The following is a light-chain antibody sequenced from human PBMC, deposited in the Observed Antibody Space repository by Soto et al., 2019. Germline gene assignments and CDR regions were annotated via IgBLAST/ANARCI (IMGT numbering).Light chain of an antibody. CDR3: QQYDNLPYS. V-gene: IGKV1-33*01. CDR1: QDITNY. Sequence: DIQMTQSPSSLSASVGDRVTITCQASQDITNYLNWYQQKPGKAPKLLIYDASNLETGVPSRFSGSGSETDFTFTIRSLQPEDIGTYYCQQYDNLPYSFGQGTKLEIK. CDR2: DAS. J-gene: IGKJ2*01.